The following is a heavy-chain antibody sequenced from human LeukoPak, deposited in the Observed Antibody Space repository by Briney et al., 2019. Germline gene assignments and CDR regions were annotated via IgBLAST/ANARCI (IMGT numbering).Heavy chain of an antibody. CDR3: ARGVSLWFGEFPAWFDP. CDR2: IIPIFGTA. D-gene: IGHD3-10*01. Sequence: SVKVSCKASGGTFSSYAISWVRQAPGQGLEWMGGIIPIFGTANYAQKFQGRVTITTDESTSTAYMELSSLRSEDTAVYYCARGVSLWFGEFPAWFDPWGQGTLVTVSP. CDR1: GGTFSSYA. V-gene: IGHV1-69*05. J-gene: IGHJ5*02.